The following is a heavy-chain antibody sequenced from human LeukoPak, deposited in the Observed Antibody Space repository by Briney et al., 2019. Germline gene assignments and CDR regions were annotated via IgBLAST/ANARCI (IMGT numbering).Heavy chain of an antibody. V-gene: IGHV3-66*01. CDR3: ARGYFDN. CDR1: GFTLSTTY. J-gene: IGHJ4*02. Sequence: GGCLRLCCATYGFTLSTTYLSRIRQATGKGLEWVSVIYSSSNTYYADSVRRRFTISRDNFKNTVYLQMNSLRAEDTAVYYCARGYFDNWGQGTLVTVSS. CDR2: IYSSSNT.